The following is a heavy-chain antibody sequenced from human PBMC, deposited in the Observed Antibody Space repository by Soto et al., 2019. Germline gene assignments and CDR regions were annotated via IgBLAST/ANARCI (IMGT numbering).Heavy chain of an antibody. CDR1: AYTFTSYD. D-gene: IGHD3-10*01. J-gene: IGHJ4*02. CDR2: MNPNSGNT. CDR3: ASLTFPSHYYRSEPLEY. V-gene: IGHV1-8*01. Sequence: QVQLVQSGAEVKKPGASVKVSCKASAYTFTSYDINWVRQATGQGLEWMGWMNPNSGNTGYAQKFQGRVTMTRNTSISTAYMELSSLRSEDTAVYYCASLTFPSHYYRSEPLEYWGQGTLVTVSS.